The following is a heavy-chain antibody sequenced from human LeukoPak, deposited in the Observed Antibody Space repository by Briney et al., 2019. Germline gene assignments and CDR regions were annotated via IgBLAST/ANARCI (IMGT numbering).Heavy chain of an antibody. Sequence: PGRSLRLSCAASGFTFSSYGMHWVRQAPGKGLEWVAVIWYDGSNKYYADSVKGRFTISRDNSKNTLYLQMNSLRAEDTAVYYCARGEWGLMVRGVYLYYGMDVWGQGTTVTVSS. V-gene: IGHV3-33*01. CDR2: IWYDGSNK. CDR1: GFTFSSYG. D-gene: IGHD3-10*01. J-gene: IGHJ6*02. CDR3: ARGEWGLMVRGVYLYYGMDV.